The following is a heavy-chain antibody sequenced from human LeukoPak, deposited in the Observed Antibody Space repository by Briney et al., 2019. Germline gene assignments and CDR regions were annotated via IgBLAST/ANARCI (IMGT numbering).Heavy chain of an antibody. J-gene: IGHJ6*03. Sequence: GGSLRLSCAASGFTFSSYEMNWVRQAPGKGLEWVSYISSSGSTIYYAGSVKGRFTISRDNAKNSLYLQMNSLRAEDTAVYYCARKYGSGSYYYMDVWGKGTTVTVSS. CDR1: GFTFSSYE. D-gene: IGHD3-10*01. CDR3: ARKYGSGSYYYMDV. V-gene: IGHV3-48*03. CDR2: ISSSGSTI.